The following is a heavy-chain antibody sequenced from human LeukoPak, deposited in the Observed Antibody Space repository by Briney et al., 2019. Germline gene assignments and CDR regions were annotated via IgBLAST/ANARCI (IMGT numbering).Heavy chain of an antibody. D-gene: IGHD3-16*01. J-gene: IGHJ6*03. CDR1: GDSISTSGYY. V-gene: IGHV4-39*07. Sequence: SETLSLTCTVSGDSISTSGYYWGWIRQPPGKGLEWIGSIYYSGSTYYNPSLKSRVTISVDTSKNQFSLKLSSVTAADTAVYYCARETSQKGAHYMDVWGKGTTVTISS. CDR2: IYYSGST. CDR3: ARETSQKGAHYMDV.